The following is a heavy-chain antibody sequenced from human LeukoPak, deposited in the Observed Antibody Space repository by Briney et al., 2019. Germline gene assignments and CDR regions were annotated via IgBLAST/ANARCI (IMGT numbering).Heavy chain of an antibody. CDR1: AGSISNYY. D-gene: IGHD6-6*01. V-gene: IGHV4-59*01. Sequence: PSENLSHTCTVSAGSISNYYWNWIRQPPGKGLEWIGYIYHSGSTNYNPSLQSRVTISVDTSKNQFSLNLNSVTAADTAVYYCARGGAARLHFQNWGQGTLVTVSS. CDR3: ARGGAARLHFQN. CDR2: IYHSGST. J-gene: IGHJ1*01.